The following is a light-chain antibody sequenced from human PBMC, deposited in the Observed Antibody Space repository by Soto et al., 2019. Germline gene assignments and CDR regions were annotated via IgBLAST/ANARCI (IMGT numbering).Light chain of an antibody. V-gene: IGKV3-15*01. CDR3: QQYNTWPTYT. Sequence: DIVMTQSPGTLSVSPGERATLSCRASQSVSSNLAWYQQKPGQATRLLIYDASTRATGIPARFSGSGSGTDFTLSISSLQSEDFAVYFCQQYNTWPTYTFGQGTKLEI. CDR2: DAS. CDR1: QSVSSN. J-gene: IGKJ2*01.